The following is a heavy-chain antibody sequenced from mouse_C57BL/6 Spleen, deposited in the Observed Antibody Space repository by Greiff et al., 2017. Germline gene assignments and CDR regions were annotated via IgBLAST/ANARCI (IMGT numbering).Heavy chain of an antibody. J-gene: IGHJ3*01. CDR1: GYTFTSYD. V-gene: IGHV1-85*01. Sequence: QVQLKQSGPELVKPGASVKLSCKASGYTFTSYDINWVKQRPGQGLEWIGWIYPRDGSTKYNEKFKGKATLTVDTSSSTAYMELHSLSSEDSAVDFCAREDYGSSYGFAYWGQGTLVTVSA. D-gene: IGHD1-1*01. CDR2: IYPRDGST. CDR3: AREDYGSSYGFAY.